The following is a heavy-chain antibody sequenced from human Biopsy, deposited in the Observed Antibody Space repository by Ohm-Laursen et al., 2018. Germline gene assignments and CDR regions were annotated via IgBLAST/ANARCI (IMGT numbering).Heavy chain of an antibody. V-gene: IGHV1-8*01. CDR3: VAYPSSGFFENNDDFAMDV. CDR1: GYSFSTYD. CDR2: MIPSSGKT. J-gene: IGHJ6*02. D-gene: IGHD6-19*01. Sequence: ASVKVSCKASGYSFSTYDVNWVRQARGQGLEWMGWMIPSSGKTGYAQRFQGRATITADVTTTTAYMDLSGLRSEDTAVYYCVAYPSSGFFENNDDFAMDVWGQGTTVIVSS.